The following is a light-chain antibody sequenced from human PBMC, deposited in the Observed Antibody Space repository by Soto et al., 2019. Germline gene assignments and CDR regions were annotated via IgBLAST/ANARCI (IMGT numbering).Light chain of an antibody. Sequence: EIVLTQSPGTLSLSPRELATLSFSSSQSLSSSYLAWYQQTPGQAPRLLIYGTSSRATGIPDRFSGSGSGTDFTLTISRLEPEDSAVYYCQQYGSSPITFGQGTRLEIK. V-gene: IGKV3-20*01. J-gene: IGKJ5*01. CDR3: QQYGSSPIT. CDR2: GTS. CDR1: QSLSSSY.